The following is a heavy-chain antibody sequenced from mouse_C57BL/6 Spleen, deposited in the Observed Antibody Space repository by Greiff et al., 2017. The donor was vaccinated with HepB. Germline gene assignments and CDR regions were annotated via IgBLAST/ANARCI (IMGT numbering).Heavy chain of an antibody. J-gene: IGHJ3*01. Sequence: QVQLQQSGPELVKPGASVKISCKASGYAFSSSWMNWVKQRPGKGLEWIGRIYPGDGDTNYNGKFKGKATLTADKSSSTAYMQLSSLTSEDSAVYFWASYPAWFAYWGQGTLVTVSA. V-gene: IGHV1-82*01. CDR3: ASYPAWFAY. CDR2: IYPGDGDT. CDR1: GYAFSSSW.